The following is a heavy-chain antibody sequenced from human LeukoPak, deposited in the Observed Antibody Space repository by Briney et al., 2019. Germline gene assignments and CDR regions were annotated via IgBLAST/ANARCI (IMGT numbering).Heavy chain of an antibody. J-gene: IGHJ4*02. CDR2: IPYDGSNK. D-gene: IGHD2-8*01. Sequence: GGSLRLSCAASGFTFSNYGMHWVRQAPGKGREWVAFIPYDGSNKYYADSVKGRFAISRDNSKNTLYLQMNSLRAEDTAVYYCAKDLRYGTQNYIDHWGQGTLVTVSS. CDR1: GFTFSNYG. V-gene: IGHV3-30*02. CDR3: AKDLRYGTQNYIDH.